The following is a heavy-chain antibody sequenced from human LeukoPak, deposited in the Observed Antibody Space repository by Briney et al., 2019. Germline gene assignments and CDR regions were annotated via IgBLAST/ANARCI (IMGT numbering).Heavy chain of an antibody. Sequence: GASVKVSCKASGYTFTSYAMHWVRQAPGQRLEWMGWINACNGNTKYSQKFQGRVTITRDTSASTAYMELSSLRSEDTAVYYCARDRTVLRYFDWGYNWFDPWGQGTLVTVSS. J-gene: IGHJ5*02. D-gene: IGHD3-9*01. CDR3: ARDRTVLRYFDWGYNWFDP. V-gene: IGHV1-3*01. CDR1: GYTFTSYA. CDR2: INACNGNT.